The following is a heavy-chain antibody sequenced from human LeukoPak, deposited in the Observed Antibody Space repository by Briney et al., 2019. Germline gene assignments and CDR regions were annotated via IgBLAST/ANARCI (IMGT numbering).Heavy chain of an antibody. CDR3: ARWYSSGWYSDY. CDR1: GFSFSTYS. V-gene: IGHV3-21*06. CDR2: VSGTSEYI. Sequence: TGGSLRLSCAASGFSFSTYSMIWARQAPGKGLEWVSSVSGTSEYIYYADSVRGRFTISRDNAKNTVYLQMNSLRAEDTAVYYCARWYSSGWYSDYWGQGTLVTVSS. D-gene: IGHD6-19*01. J-gene: IGHJ4*02.